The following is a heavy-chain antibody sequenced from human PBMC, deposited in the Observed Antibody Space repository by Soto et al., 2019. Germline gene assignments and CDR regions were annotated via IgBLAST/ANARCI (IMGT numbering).Heavy chain of an antibody. CDR2: MNPNSGNT. Sequence: ASVKVSCKASGYTFTSYDINWVRQATGQGLEWMGWMNPNSGNTGYAQKFQGRVTMTRNTPISTAYMELSSLRSEDTAVYYCARANNWNYLWYYYYYMDVWGKGTTVTVSS. CDR1: GYTFTSYD. D-gene: IGHD1-7*01. CDR3: ARANNWNYLWYYYYYMDV. V-gene: IGHV1-8*01. J-gene: IGHJ6*03.